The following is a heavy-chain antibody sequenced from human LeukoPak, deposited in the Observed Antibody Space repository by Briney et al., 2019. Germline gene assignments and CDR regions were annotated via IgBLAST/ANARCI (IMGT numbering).Heavy chain of an antibody. CDR3: AREGARWEPSFSAFDI. Sequence: SETLSLTCAVYGGSFSGYYWSWIRQPPGKGLEWIGEINHSGSTNYNPSLKSRVTISVDTSKNQFSLKLSSVTAADTAVYYCAREGARWEPSFSAFDIWGQGTM. CDR2: INHSGST. D-gene: IGHD1-26*01. CDR1: GGSFSGYY. V-gene: IGHV4-34*01. J-gene: IGHJ3*02.